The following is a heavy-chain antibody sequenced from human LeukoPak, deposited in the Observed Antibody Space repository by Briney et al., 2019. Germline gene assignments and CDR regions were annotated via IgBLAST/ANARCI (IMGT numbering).Heavy chain of an antibody. D-gene: IGHD6-13*01. CDR3: ARVPQLVRTFYYYYMDV. CDR1: GFTFSSYG. CDR2: IWYDGSNK. Sequence: GGSLRLSCAASGFTFSSYGMHWVRQAPGKGLEWVAVIWYDGSNKYYADSVKGRFTISRDNSKNTLYLQMNNLRAEDTAVYYCARVPQLVRTFYYYYMDVWGKGTTVTVSS. V-gene: IGHV3-33*01. J-gene: IGHJ6*03.